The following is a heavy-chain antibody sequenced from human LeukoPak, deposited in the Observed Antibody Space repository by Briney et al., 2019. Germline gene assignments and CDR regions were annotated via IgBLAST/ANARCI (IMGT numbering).Heavy chain of an antibody. CDR2: INPNSGGT. J-gene: IGHJ4*02. V-gene: IGHV1-2*02. CDR1: GYTFIGYY. D-gene: IGHD1-7*01. Sequence: GASVKVSCKASGYTFIGYYIHWVRQAPGQGLEWMGWINPNSGGTNYAQKFQGRVTMTTDTSTSTAYMELRSLRSDDTAVYYCARVGLPANDYWGQGTLVTVSS. CDR3: ARVGLPANDY.